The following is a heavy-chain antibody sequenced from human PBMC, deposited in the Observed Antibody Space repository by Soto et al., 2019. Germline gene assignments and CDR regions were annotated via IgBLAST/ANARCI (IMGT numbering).Heavy chain of an antibody. V-gene: IGHV1-2*04. D-gene: IGHD3-10*01. Sequence: GASVKVSCKASGYTFTGYYMHWVRQAPGQGLEWMGWINPNSGGTNYAQKFQGWVTMTRDTSISTAYMELSRLRSDDTAVYYCARDHLLWFGEPPLGRRYYYGMDVWGQGTTVTVSS. CDR3: ARDHLLWFGEPPLGRRYYYGMDV. CDR2: INPNSGGT. CDR1: GYTFTGYY. J-gene: IGHJ6*02.